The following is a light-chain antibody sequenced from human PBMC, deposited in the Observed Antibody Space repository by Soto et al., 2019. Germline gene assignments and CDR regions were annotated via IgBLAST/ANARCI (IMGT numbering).Light chain of an antibody. CDR2: AAS. V-gene: IGKV1-39*01. CDR1: QGISTY. Sequence: DIQMTKSPSSLSASVGDRVTITCRASQGISTYLNWYQQKPGKAPKLLIYAASSLQSGVPSRFSGSGSETDFTLTISSLQPEDFATYSCQQSYSTTWTFGQGTRWIS. CDR3: QQSYSTTWT. J-gene: IGKJ1*01.